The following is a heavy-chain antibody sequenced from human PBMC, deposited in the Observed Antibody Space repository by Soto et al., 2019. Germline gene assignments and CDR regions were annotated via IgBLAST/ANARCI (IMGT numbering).Heavy chain of an antibody. D-gene: IGHD3-9*01. V-gene: IGHV1-2*02. CDR3: ARDHRRNRYFDWLPASWMNY. CDR2: INPNSGGT. CDR1: GYTFTGYY. J-gene: IGHJ4*02. Sequence: QVQLVQSGAEVKKPGASVKVSCKASGYTFTGYYMHWVRQAPGQGLEWMGWINPNSGGTNYAQKFQGRVTTTRDTSISTAYMELSRLRSDDTAVYYCARDHRRNRYFDWLPASWMNYWGQGTLVTVSS.